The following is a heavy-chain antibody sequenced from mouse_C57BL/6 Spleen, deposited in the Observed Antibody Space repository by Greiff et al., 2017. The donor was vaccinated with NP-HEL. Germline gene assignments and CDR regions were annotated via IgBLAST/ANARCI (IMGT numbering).Heavy chain of an antibody. CDR1: GYTFTSYG. CDR3: AVGTTVVATDY. V-gene: IGHV1-81*01. D-gene: IGHD1-1*01. J-gene: IGHJ2*01. Sequence: QVHVKQSGAELARPGASVKLSCKASGYTFTSYGISWVKQRTGQGLEWIGEIYPRSGNTYYNEKFKGKATLTADKSSSTAYMELRSLTSEDSAVYFCAVGTTVVATDYWGQGTTLTVSS. CDR2: IYPRSGNT.